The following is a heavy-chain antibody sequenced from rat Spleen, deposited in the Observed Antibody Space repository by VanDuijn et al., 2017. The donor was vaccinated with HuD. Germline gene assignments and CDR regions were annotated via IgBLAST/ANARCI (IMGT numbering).Heavy chain of an antibody. V-gene: IGHV5-25*01. CDR3: ARYGAAISTAYYFDY. J-gene: IGHJ2*01. CDR1: GFTFSNFH. Sequence: EVQLMESGGGLVQPGRSMKLSCAASGFTFSNFHMAWVRQAPTKGLEWVASISYDGSNTYYRDPVKGRFTISRDNAKNTLYLQMDSLRSEDTSTYYCARYGAAISTAYYFDYWGQGVMVTVSS. D-gene: IGHD1-2*01. CDR2: ISYDGSNT.